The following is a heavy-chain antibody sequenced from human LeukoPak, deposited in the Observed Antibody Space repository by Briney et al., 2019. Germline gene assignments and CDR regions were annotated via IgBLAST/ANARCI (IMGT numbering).Heavy chain of an antibody. V-gene: IGHV3-48*03. CDR2: ITTSGSAK. CDR3: ARDGRGGTDY. D-gene: IGHD3-10*01. CDR1: GFTFSSYE. J-gene: IGHJ4*02. Sequence: GGSLRLSCAASGFTFSSYEMNWVRQAPGKGLEWISCITTSGSAKFYADSVKGRFTISRDNTKNSLFLQMNSLRAEETAIYYCARDGRGGTDYWGRGTMVTVSS.